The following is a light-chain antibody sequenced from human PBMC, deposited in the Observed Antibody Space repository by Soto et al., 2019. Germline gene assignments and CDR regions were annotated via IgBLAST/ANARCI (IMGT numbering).Light chain of an antibody. Sequence: DIQLTQSPSFLSASVGDRVTITCRASQGISRYLAWYQQKPGKAPKLLIYAASTLRRGVPSRFSGSGSGTEFTLTISSLQPEDFATYYYQQLNSYPRPTFGGGTKVE. CDR3: QQLNSYPRPT. CDR1: QGISRY. J-gene: IGKJ4*01. V-gene: IGKV1-9*01. CDR2: AAS.